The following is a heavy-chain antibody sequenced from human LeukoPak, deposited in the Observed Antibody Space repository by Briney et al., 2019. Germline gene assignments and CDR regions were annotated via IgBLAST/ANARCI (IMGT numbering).Heavy chain of an antibody. Sequence: GASLQISCKGSGYSFTSYWIGWVRPLPGKGLEWMGIIYPGDSDTRYSPPFQGQVTISADKSISTAYLQWSSLKASDTAMYYCARRAAARPGLYYFDYWGQGTLVTVSS. CDR3: ARRAAARPGLYYFDY. J-gene: IGHJ4*02. CDR1: GYSFTSYW. CDR2: IYPGDSDT. V-gene: IGHV5-51*01. D-gene: IGHD6-6*01.